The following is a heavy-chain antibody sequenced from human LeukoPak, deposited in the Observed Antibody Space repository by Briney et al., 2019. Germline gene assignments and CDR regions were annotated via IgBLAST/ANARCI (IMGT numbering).Heavy chain of an antibody. J-gene: IGHJ3*02. CDR3: ARDLLLWSRLGAFDI. CDR2: ISSSGSTI. D-gene: IGHD5-18*01. Sequence: GGSLRLSCAASGFTFSDYYMSWIRQAPGKGLEWVSYISSSGSTIYYADSVKGRFTISRDNAKNSLYLQMNSLRAEDTAVYYCARDLLLWSRLGAFDIWGLGTMVTVSS. CDR1: GFTFSDYY. V-gene: IGHV3-11*04.